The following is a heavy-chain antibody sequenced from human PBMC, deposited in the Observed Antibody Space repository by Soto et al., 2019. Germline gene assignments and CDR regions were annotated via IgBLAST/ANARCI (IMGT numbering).Heavy chain of an antibody. CDR2: IYKSGRT. CDR1: CDSIVSGDFY. Sequence: SETLSLTCALSCDSIVSGDFYWTWIRQSPGKGLEYIGYIYKSGRTYYNPSLKSRPIISLDTSKSQFFLSLSSVTAADTAMYYCARSLSASSGWFDPWGQGTLVTVS. D-gene: IGHD6-6*01. J-gene: IGHJ5*02. V-gene: IGHV4-30-4*01. CDR3: ARSLSASSGWFDP.